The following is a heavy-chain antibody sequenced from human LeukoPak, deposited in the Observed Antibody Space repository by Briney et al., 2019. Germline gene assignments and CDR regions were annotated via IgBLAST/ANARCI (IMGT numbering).Heavy chain of an antibody. CDR1: GFTFSSYW. J-gene: IGHJ3*02. CDR3: ASPSTYYDFWSGYLPQLHHDAFDI. V-gene: IGHV3-7*01. CDR2: IKQDGSEK. D-gene: IGHD3-3*01. Sequence: GGSLRLSCAASGFTFSSYWMSWVRQAPGKGLEWVANIKQDGSEKYYVDSVKGRFTISRDNAKNSLYLQMNSLRAEDTAVYYCASPSTYYDFWSGYLPQLHHDAFDIWGQGTMVTVSS.